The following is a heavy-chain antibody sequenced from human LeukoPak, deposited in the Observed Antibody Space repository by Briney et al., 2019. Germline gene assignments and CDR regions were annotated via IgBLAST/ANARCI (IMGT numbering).Heavy chain of an antibody. CDR2: IYYSGST. D-gene: IGHD6-13*01. CDR3: AQSELTAAGIWDFDY. Sequence: SETLSLTCTVSGGSISSGDYYWSWIRQPPGKGLEWIGYIYYSGSTYYSPSLKSRVTISVDTSKNQFSLKLSSVTAADTAVYYCAQSELTAAGIWDFDYGGQGTLVTVSS. J-gene: IGHJ4*02. V-gene: IGHV4-30-4*08. CDR1: GGSISSGDYY.